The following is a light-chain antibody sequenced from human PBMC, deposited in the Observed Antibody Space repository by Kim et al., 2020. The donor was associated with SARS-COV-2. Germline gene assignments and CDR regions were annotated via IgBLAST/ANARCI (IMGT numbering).Light chain of an antibody. CDR2: RNS. CDR1: HYNIGTNN. CDR3: EAWDGSRSGWV. Sequence: ELTQPPSASGTPGQRVTITCSGTHYNIGTNNVYWYQQLPGTAPKLLISRNSQRPSGVPDRFSGSRSDTAASLTISRLRADDEGDYYCEAWDGSRSGWVFGGGTQLTVL. J-gene: IGLJ2*01. V-gene: IGLV1-47*01.